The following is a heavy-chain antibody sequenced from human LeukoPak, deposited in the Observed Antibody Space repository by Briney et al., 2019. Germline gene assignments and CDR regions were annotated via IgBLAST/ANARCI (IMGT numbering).Heavy chain of an antibody. D-gene: IGHD6-19*01. CDR3: ARGDMAVSGPTFDY. V-gene: IGHV1-2*02. Sequence: ASVKVSCKASGYSFTGYYMHWLRQAPGQGLEWMGYINPNTGYTNSALKFQGRVAMTGDTSISTAYMELSSLRSDDTAVYYCARGDMAVSGPTFDYWGQGILVTVSS. J-gene: IGHJ4*02. CDR1: GYSFTGYY. CDR2: INPNTGYT.